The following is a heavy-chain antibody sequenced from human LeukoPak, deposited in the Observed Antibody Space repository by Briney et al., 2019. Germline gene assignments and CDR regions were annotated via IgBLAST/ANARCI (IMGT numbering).Heavy chain of an antibody. J-gene: IGHJ4*02. CDR1: GYPFNVFG. CDR3: ARGAPGNCSGGRCYSVA. CDR2: INTFNGDT. D-gene: IGHD2-15*01. Sequence: ASVKVSCKATGYPFNVFGITWVRQAPGQGPEWMGWINTFNGDTNYAQKVQGRVTLTADTSTTTAYMELRRLRFDDTAVYYCARGAPGNCSGGRCYSVAWGQGTLVLVSS. V-gene: IGHV1-18*01.